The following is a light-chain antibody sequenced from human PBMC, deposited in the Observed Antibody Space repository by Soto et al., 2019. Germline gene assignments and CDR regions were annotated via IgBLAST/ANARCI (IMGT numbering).Light chain of an antibody. CDR2: GAS. CDR3: QQYGSSGT. CDR1: QSVSSSY. V-gene: IGKV3-20*01. Sequence: EIVLTQSPGTLSLSPCERATLSWRASQSVSSSYLAWYQQKPGQAPRLLIYGASNRATGIPDRFSGSGSGTDFTLTISRLEPEDFAVYYCQQYGSSGTFGQGTKVDIK. J-gene: IGKJ1*01.